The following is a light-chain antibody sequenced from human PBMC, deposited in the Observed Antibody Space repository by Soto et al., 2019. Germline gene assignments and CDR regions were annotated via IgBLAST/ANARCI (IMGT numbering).Light chain of an antibody. CDR3: QHYNSYSEA. CDR2: KAS. J-gene: IGKJ1*01. Sequence: DIQMTQSPSTLSGSVGDRVTITCRASQTISSWLAWYQQKPGQAPKLLIYKASSLKSGVPSRFSGSGSGTEFPLTISSLQPDDFATYYRQHYNSYSEAFGQGAKVELK. V-gene: IGKV1-5*03. CDR1: QTISSW.